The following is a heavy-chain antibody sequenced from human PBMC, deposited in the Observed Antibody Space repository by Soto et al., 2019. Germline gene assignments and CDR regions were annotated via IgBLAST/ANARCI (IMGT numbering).Heavy chain of an antibody. CDR2: INHSGST. D-gene: IGHD6-6*01. CDR3: ASTSIAARRGWFDP. CDR1: GGSFSGYY. Sequence: SETLSLTCAVYGGSFSGYYWSWIRQPPGKGLEWIGEINHSGSTNYNPSLKSRVTISVDTSKNQFSLKLSSVTAADTAVYYCASTSIAARRGWFDPWGQGTLVTVSS. J-gene: IGHJ5*02. V-gene: IGHV4-34*01.